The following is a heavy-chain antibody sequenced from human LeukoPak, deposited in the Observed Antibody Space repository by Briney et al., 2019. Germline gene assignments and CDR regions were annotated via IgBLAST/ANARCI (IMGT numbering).Heavy chain of an antibody. CDR2: IYTSGST. CDR3: ARDRSGTDCSSSTRYYYYYMEV. V-gene: IGHV4-4*07. Sequence: NTSETLSLTCTVSGGSISNYYWSWIRQPAGKGLEWIGRIYTSGSTNYNPSLKSRVTMSIDTSKNQFSLNLNSVTAADTAVYYCARDRSGTDCSSSTRYYYYYMEVWGRGTTVTVS. D-gene: IGHD2-2*01. J-gene: IGHJ6*03. CDR1: GGSISNYY.